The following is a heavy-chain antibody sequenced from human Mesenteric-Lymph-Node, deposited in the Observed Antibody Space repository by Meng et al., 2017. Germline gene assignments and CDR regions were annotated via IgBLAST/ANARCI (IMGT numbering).Heavy chain of an antibody. CDR1: GGSIRNDEW. V-gene: IGHV4-4*02. J-gene: IGHJ4*02. D-gene: IGHD1-1*01. CDR2: IYHSGRT. CDR3: GRDQGRQLINH. Sequence: GPGLFNPWGHLSLTCDVSGGSIRNDEWWSWVRQAPGKGLEWIGEIYHSGRTNYNPSVKSRVSMSVDKSQNHFSLRLSSVTAADTAVYYCGRDQGRQLINHWGQGTLVTVSS.